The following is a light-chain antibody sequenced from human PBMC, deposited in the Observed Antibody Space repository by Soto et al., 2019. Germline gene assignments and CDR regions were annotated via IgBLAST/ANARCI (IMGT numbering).Light chain of an antibody. CDR3: QQRSNWPLT. J-gene: IGKJ4*01. CDR2: DAS. CDR1: QSVSSY. Sequence: EIVLTQSPATLSLSPGERATLSCRASQSVSSYLAWYQQKPGQAPRLLIYDASNRATGIPARFSGSGSGTAFTLTISSLEPEDFEVYYCQQRSNWPLTFGGGTKVEMK. V-gene: IGKV3-11*01.